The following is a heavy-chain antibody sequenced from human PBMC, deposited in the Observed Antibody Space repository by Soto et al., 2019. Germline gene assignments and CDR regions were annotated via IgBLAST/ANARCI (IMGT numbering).Heavy chain of an antibody. V-gene: IGHV3-15*07. CDR3: TTGLNGWYAYFDY. Sequence: GGSLRLSCAASGFTFSNAWMNWVRQAPGKGLEWVGRIKSKTDGGTTDYAAPVKGRFTISRDDSKNTLYLQMNSLKTEDTAVYYCTTGLNGWYAYFDYWGQGTLVTVSS. D-gene: IGHD6-19*01. CDR1: GFTFSNAW. CDR2: IKSKTDGGTT. J-gene: IGHJ4*02.